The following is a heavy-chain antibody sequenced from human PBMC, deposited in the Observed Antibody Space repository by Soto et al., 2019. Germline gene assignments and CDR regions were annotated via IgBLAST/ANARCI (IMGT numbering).Heavy chain of an antibody. CDR2: ISATGGGT. J-gene: IGHJ4*02. V-gene: IGHV3-23*01. CDR3: AKDRRAGGNSAFYFDF. D-gene: IGHD3-16*01. Sequence: GGSLRLSCAAAGVKFSNYAMSWVRRAPGKGLEWVSLISATGGGTYYADSVKGRFTISRDNSHNTLYLQVHSLTAEDTAVYYCAKDRRAGGNSAFYFDFWGQGAQVTVSS. CDR1: GVKFSNYA.